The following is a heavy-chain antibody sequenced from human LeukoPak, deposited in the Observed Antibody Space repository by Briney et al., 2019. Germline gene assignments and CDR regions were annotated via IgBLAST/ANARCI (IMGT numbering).Heavy chain of an antibody. CDR3: ARLLTAYSSSFHWFDP. D-gene: IGHD6-13*01. J-gene: IGHJ5*02. CDR2: IYTSGST. CDR1: GGSISSYY. V-gene: IGHV4-4*07. Sequence: SETLSLTCTVSGGSISSYYWSWIRQPAGKGLEWIGRIYTSGSTNYNPSLKSRVTMSVDTSKNQFSLKLSSVTAADTAVYYCARLLTAYSSSFHWFDPWGQGTLVTVSS.